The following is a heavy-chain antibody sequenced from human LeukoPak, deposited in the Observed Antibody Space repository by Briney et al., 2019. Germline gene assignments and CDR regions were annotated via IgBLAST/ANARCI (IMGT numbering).Heavy chain of an antibody. J-gene: IGHJ4*02. D-gene: IGHD3-22*01. CDR1: GFTFSSYS. CDR3: ASVSSGPRNSDY. Sequence: GGSLRLSCAASGFTFSSYSMNWVRQAPGKGLEWVSSISSSSSYIYYADSVKGRFTISRDNAKNSLYLQMNSLRAEDTAVYYCASVSSGPRNSDYWGQGTLVTVSS. V-gene: IGHV3-21*01. CDR2: ISSSSSYI.